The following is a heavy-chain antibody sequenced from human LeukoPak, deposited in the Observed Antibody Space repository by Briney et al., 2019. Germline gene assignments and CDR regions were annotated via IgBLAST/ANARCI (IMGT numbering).Heavy chain of an antibody. D-gene: IGHD3-10*01. Sequence: PSETLSLTCTVSGGSISNCYWSWIRQSPGKGLEWIGYIFYTGSTAYNSSLESRVTISVDSSKNQVSLRLNSVTAADTAVYYCARVMKVRGITFFGMDVWGQGTTVTVSS. V-gene: IGHV4-59*01. J-gene: IGHJ6*02. CDR2: IFYTGST. CDR3: ARVMKVRGITFFGMDV. CDR1: GGSISNCY.